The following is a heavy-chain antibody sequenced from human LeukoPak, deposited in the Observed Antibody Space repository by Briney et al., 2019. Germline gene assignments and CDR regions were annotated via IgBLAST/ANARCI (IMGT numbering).Heavy chain of an antibody. CDR3: ARAGPQEISGSYLAFDI. CDR1: GDSVSSNSAA. V-gene: IGHV6-1*01. D-gene: IGHD1-26*01. Sequence: SQTLSLTCAISGDSVSSNSAAWNWIRQSPSRGLEWLGRTYYRSKWYNDYAVSVKSRITINPDTSKNQFSLQLNPVTPEDTAVYYCARAGPQEISGSYLAFDIWGQGTMVTVSS. J-gene: IGHJ3*02. CDR2: TYYRSKWYN.